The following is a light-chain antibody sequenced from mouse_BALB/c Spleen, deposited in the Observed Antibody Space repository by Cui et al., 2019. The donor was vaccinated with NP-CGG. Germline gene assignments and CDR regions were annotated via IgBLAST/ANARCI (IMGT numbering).Light chain of an antibody. CDR1: TRAVTTSNY. V-gene: IGLV1*01. Sequence: HAVVTQESAPTTSPGETVTLTCRSSTRAVTTSNYANWVQEKPDHLFSGLIGGTNNRAPGVPARFSGSLIGDKAALTITGAQTEDEAIYFCALWYSNHWVFGGGTKLTVL. CDR2: GTN. CDR3: ALWYSNHWV. J-gene: IGLJ1*01.